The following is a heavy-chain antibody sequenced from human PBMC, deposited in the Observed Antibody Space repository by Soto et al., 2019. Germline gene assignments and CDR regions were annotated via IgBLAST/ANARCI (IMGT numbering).Heavy chain of an antibody. J-gene: IGHJ6*03. CDR2: IVKVGPDS. Sequence: EVQPVESGGALVQPGGSLGLSCAASEFTFSGRSVRWVRQASGKWLVWVSDIVKVGPDSTYADSVKGRFNISRDNAENTVYLQMNSLRVEDTALYYCTRGCFGPDVWGKGTTVTVSS. D-gene: IGHD3-10*01. CDR3: TRGCFGPDV. V-gene: IGHV3-74*01. CDR1: EFTFSGRS.